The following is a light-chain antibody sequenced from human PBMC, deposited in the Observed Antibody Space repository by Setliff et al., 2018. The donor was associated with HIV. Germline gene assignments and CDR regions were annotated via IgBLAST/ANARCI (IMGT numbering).Light chain of an antibody. CDR2: GNN. J-gene: IGLJ1*01. CDR3: QSYDSSLSAYV. CDR1: SSNIGSGYD. Sequence: VLTQPPSVSGAPGQRVTISCTGRSSNIGSGYDVHWYQHLPGAAPKLLIYGNNNRPSGVPDRFSGSKSGTSASLAITGLQAEDEADYYCQSYDSSLSAYVFGAGTKVTVL. V-gene: IGLV1-40*01.